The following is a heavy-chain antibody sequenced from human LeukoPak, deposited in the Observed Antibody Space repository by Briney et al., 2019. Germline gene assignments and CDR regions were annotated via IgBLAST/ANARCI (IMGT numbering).Heavy chain of an antibody. CDR3: ARSPPAPKEFHK. CDR1: GGSISPYY. CDR2: IYTSGTT. D-gene: IGHD2-2*01. J-gene: IGHJ4*02. V-gene: IGHV4-4*09. Sequence: SETLSLTCSVSGGSISPYYWSWLRQPPGKGLEWIGYIYTSGTTNYNPSLKSRVTISADTSKNQLSLKLSSVTAADTAVYYCARSPPAPKEFHKWGRGTLVTVSS.